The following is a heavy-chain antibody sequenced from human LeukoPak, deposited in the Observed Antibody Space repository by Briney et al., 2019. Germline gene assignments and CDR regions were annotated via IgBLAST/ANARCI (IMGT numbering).Heavy chain of an antibody. CDR1: GGTFSSYS. Sequence: SVKVSCKASGGTFSSYSIAWLRQAPGQGLEWMGRIIPIFGIANYAQKFQGRVTIIADKSTSTAYMELSSLRSEDTAVYYCARGSGHDSSGYLVDYWGQGTLVTVSS. V-gene: IGHV1-69*02. D-gene: IGHD3-22*01. J-gene: IGHJ4*02. CDR3: ARGSGHDSSGYLVDY. CDR2: IIPIFGIA.